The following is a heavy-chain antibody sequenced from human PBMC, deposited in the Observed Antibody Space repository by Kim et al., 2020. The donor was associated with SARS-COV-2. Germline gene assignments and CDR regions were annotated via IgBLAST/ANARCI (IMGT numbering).Heavy chain of an antibody. J-gene: IGHJ3*02. Sequence: SETLSLTCTVSGGSISSSSYYWGWIRQPPGKGLEWIGSIYYSGSTYYNPSLKSRVTISVDTSKNQFSLKLSSVTAADTAVYYCASFVVVGDAFDIWGQGTMVTVSS. CDR1: GGSISSSSYY. V-gene: IGHV4-39*01. D-gene: IGHD2-15*01. CDR3: ASFVVVGDAFDI. CDR2: IYYSGST.